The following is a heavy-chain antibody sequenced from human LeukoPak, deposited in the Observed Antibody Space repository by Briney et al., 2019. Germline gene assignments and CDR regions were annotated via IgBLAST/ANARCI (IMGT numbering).Heavy chain of an antibody. CDR3: ARRARDYCDSSGYYRVETYYFDY. J-gene: IGHJ4*02. D-gene: IGHD3-22*01. V-gene: IGHV4-59*01. CDR2: IYYIGST. Sequence: SETLSLTCTVSGGSISSYYWSWIRQPPGKGLEWIGYIYYIGSTNYNPSLKSRVTISVDTSKNQFSLKLSSVTAADTAVYYCARRARDYCDSSGYYRVETYYFDYWGQGTLVTVSS. CDR1: GGSISSYY.